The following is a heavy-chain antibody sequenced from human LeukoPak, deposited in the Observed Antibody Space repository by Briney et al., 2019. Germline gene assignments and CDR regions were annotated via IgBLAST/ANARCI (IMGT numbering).Heavy chain of an antibody. CDR3: ARDRDSVVPAFDY. D-gene: IGHD2-2*01. J-gene: IGHJ4*02. CDR2: INPNSGGT. CDR1: GYTFTGYY. V-gene: IGHV1-2*06. Sequence: ASVKVSCXASGYTFTGYYMHWVRQAPGQGLVWMGRINPNSGGTNYAQKFQGRVTMTRDTSISTAYMELSRLRSDDTAVYYCARDRDSVVPAFDYWGQGTLVTVSS.